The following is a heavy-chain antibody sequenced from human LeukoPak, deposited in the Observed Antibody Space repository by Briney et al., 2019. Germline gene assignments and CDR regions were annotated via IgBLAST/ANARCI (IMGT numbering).Heavy chain of an antibody. CDR1: GASISTYY. CDR3: ARVRGTFETD. Sequence: SETLSLTCTVTGASISTYYWSWIRQPPGKGLEWIGYLYYSGSTTYSPSLKSRVTMSVDTSKSQFSLKLNSVTAADTAIYYCARVRGTFETDWGQGTLVTVSS. J-gene: IGHJ1*01. CDR2: LYYSGST. V-gene: IGHV4-59*01. D-gene: IGHD2/OR15-2a*01.